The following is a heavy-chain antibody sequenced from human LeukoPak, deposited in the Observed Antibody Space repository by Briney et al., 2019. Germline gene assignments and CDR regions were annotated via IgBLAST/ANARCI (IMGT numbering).Heavy chain of an antibody. V-gene: IGHV1-69*13. CDR1: GGTFSSYA. CDR2: IIPIFGTA. Sequence: WASVKVSCKASGGTFSSYAISWVRQAPGQGLEWMGGIIPIFGTANYAQKFQDRVTITADESTSTAYMELSSLRSEDTAVYYCARGYYDFWSGFMGPYNWFDPWGQGTLVTVSS. J-gene: IGHJ5*02. CDR3: ARGYYDFWSGFMGPYNWFDP. D-gene: IGHD3-3*01.